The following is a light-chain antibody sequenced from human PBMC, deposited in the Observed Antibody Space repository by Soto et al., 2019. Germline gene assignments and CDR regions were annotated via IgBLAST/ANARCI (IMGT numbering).Light chain of an antibody. Sequence: EIVLTQSPATLSLSPGERATLSCRASQSVSSYLAWYQQKPGQAPRLLIYDASNRATGIPARFSGSGSGTDFALTISRLEPEDFAVYYCHQYGSSPWTLGQGTKVDIK. V-gene: IGKV3-11*01. CDR1: QSVSSY. CDR3: HQYGSSPWT. J-gene: IGKJ1*01. CDR2: DAS.